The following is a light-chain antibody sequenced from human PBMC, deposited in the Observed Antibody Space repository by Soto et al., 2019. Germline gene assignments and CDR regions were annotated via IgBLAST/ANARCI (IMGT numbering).Light chain of an antibody. J-gene: IGLJ1*01. CDR1: SSNVGAGYD. Sequence: QSVLTQSPSVAGAPGQRVTISCAGTSSNVGAGYDVQWYQHLPGTAPKLLMYGNSNRPSGVPDRFSGSKSGTSASLAITGLQAEDEADYYCQSFDSSLSGSVFGTGTKVTVL. CDR2: GNS. CDR3: QSFDSSLSGSV. V-gene: IGLV1-40*01.